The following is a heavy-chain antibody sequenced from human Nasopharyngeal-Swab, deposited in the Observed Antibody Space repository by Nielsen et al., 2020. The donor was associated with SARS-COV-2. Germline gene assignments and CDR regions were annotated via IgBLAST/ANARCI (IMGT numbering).Heavy chain of an antibody. D-gene: IGHD4-17*01. V-gene: IGHV3-30*03. CDR3: ARDAPAHYGAFY. J-gene: IGHJ4*02. CDR2: IAHDASNE. CDR1: GFTFSSYS. Sequence: GESLKISCAASGFTFSSYSMSWLRQAPGKGLEWVAFIAHDASNEYYGDSVKGRFSISRDSSKNTLYLQMDSLRGEDTVVYYCARDAPAHYGAFYWGRGTLVTVS.